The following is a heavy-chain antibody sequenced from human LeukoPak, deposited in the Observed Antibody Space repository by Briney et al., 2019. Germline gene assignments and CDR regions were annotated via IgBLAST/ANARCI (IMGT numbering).Heavy chain of an antibody. J-gene: IGHJ4*02. D-gene: IGHD2-2*01. CDR3: ARDRFPAAPYVALDY. V-gene: IGHV1-69*05. Sequence: SVKVSCKASGGTFSSYAISWVRQAPGQGLEWMGGIIPIFGTANYAQKFQGRVTITTDESTSTAYMVLSSLRSEDTAVYYCARDRFPAAPYVALDYWGQGTLVTVSS. CDR1: GGTFSSYA. CDR2: IIPIFGTA.